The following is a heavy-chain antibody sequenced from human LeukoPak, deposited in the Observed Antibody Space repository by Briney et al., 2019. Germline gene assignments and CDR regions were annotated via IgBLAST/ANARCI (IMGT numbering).Heavy chain of an antibody. CDR1: GGSVSSYY. J-gene: IGHJ4*02. V-gene: IGHV4-59*02. CDR3: ARGLMMAVAGRGEFHY. CDR2: IYYSGTT. Sequence: PSETLSLTCTVSGGSVSSYYWTWIRQPPGNGLDWVGYIYYSGTTNYNPSLKSRVTISVDTSKNQFSLKLSSVTAADTAVYYCARGLMMAVAGRGEFHYWGQGTLVTVSS. D-gene: IGHD6-13*01.